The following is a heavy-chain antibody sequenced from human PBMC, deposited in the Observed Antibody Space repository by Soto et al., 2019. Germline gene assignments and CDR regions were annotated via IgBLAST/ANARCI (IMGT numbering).Heavy chain of an antibody. V-gene: IGHV3-73*02. D-gene: IGHD6-19*01. CDR2: IRSKANSYAT. CDR3: NLWVPSISVAGSLFAY. Sequence: EVQLVESGGGLVQPGGSLKLSCAASGFTFSGSAMHWVRQASGKGLEWVGRIRSKANSYATAYAASVKGRFTISRDDSKNTAYLQMNSLKTEDTAVYYCNLWVPSISVAGSLFAYWGQGTLVTVSS. CDR1: GFTFSGSA. J-gene: IGHJ4*02.